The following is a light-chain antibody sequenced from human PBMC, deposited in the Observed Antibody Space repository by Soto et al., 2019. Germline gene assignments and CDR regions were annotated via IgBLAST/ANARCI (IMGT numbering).Light chain of an antibody. V-gene: IGKV3-15*01. CDR3: KRSYNAPIT. J-gene: IGKJ5*01. CDR2: GAY. CDR1: QSVDIN. Sequence: EIVLTQSPATLSVSPGDRVTLSCRASQSVDINLAWYQQRPGQAHRLLVYGAYTKATDMQGRFSGSGSGTDFTLTIRSLQPEDFATYYCKRSYNAPITFGQGTRLEIK.